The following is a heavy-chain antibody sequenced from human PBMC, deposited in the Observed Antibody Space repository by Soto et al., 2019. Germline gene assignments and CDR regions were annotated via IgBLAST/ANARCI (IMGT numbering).Heavy chain of an antibody. CDR2: IYYSGST. Sequence: SETLSLTCTVSGGSISSSSYYWGWIRQPPGKGLEWIGSIYYSGSTYYNPSLKSRVTISVDTSKNQFSLKLSSMTAADTAVYYCARVSSRVAGLYYYYGMDVWGQGTTVTVSS. D-gene: IGHD6-19*01. CDR3: ARVSSRVAGLYYYYGMDV. CDR1: GGSISSSSYY. J-gene: IGHJ6*02. V-gene: IGHV4-39*07.